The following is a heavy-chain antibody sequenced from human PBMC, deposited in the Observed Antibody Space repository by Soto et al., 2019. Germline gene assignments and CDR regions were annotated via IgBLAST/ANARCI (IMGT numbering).Heavy chain of an antibody. CDR3: ASGRNWNDFDY. CDR1: GGSFTSYY. CDR2: IYDSGST. Sequence: PSETLSLTCTVSGGSFTSYYWGWIRQPPGKGLEWIGYIYDSGSTKYNPSLESRVTISLDTSENQFSLKLSSVTAADTAVYYCASGRNWNDFDYWGQGTLVTVSS. J-gene: IGHJ4*02. D-gene: IGHD1-1*01. V-gene: IGHV4-59*01.